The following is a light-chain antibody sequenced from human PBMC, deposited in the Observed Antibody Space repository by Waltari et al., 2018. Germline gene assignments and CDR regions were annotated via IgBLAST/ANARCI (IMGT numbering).Light chain of an antibody. J-gene: IGKJ3*01. CDR1: QSLLHSNGNTY. CDR3: MQALQTPFT. CDR2: RVS. V-gene: IGKV2-29*02. Sequence: DIVMTQTPLSLPVTPGEPASISCRSSQSLLHSNGNTYLYWYLQKPGQPPRLLIYRVSNRFSGVPDRFSGSGSGTDLTLKISRVEAEDVGVYYCMQALQTPFTFGPGTKLDIK.